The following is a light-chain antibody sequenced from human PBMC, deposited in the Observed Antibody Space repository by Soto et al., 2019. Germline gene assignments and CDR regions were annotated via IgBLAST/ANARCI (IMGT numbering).Light chain of an antibody. Sequence: IQRTQSPSSLSASVGNTVTITCRASQSISSYLNWYQQKPGTAPKLLIYAASRLQSGVPSRFSGSGSGTDFTLTLSSLKHEDFATYYGQQRYSTTLTFCGGTKVDIK. V-gene: IGKV1-39*01. CDR3: QQRYSTTLT. CDR1: QSISSY. J-gene: IGKJ4*01. CDR2: AAS.